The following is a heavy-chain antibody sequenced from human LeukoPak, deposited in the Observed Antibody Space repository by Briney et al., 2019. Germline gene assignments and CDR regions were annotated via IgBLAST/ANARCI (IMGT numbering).Heavy chain of an antibody. V-gene: IGHV3-23*01. J-gene: IGHJ4*02. CDR1: GFTFSSYA. CDR2: ISGSGGST. CDR3: AKASNTWNYFDY. Sequence: GGSLRLSCAASGFTFSSYAMSWVRQAPGKGLEWVSAISGSGGSTYYADSVKGRFTISRDNSLSLQMNSLRAEDTAIYYCAKASNTWNYFDYWGQGTLVTVSS. D-gene: IGHD1-1*01.